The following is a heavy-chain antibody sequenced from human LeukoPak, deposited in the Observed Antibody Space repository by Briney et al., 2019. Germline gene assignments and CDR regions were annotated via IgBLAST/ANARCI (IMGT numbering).Heavy chain of an antibody. CDR2: FDPEDGET. CDR1: GYTLTELS. D-gene: IGHD1-1*01. V-gene: IGHV1-24*01. J-gene: IGHJ5*02. CDR3: ATFRDDAGWFDP. Sequence: ASVTVSCKVSGYTLTELSMHWVRQAPGKGLEWMGGFDPEDGETIYAQKFQGRVTMTEDTSTDTAYMELSSLRSEDTAVYYCATFRDDAGWFDPWGQGTLVTVSS.